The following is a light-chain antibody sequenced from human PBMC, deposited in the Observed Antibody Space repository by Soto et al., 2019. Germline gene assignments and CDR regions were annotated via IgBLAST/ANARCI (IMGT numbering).Light chain of an antibody. CDR2: EVS. CDR1: SSDIGDYDY. V-gene: IGLV2-14*01. Sequence: QSVLTQPASVSGSSGQSINISCNGSSSDIGDYDYVSWYQQHPGKAPKVLISEVSNRPSGVSNRFSGSKSGNTASLTISGLQAEDEADYYCNSYATGNTRVFGTGTKV. CDR3: NSYATGNTRV. J-gene: IGLJ1*01.